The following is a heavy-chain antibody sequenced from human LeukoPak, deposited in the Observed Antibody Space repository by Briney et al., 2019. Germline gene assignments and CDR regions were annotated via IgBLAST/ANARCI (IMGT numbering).Heavy chain of an antibody. CDR1: GFTVSSNY. V-gene: IGHV3-53*01. CDR2: IYSGGAI. J-gene: IGHJ4*02. Sequence: PGGSLRLSCAASGFTVSSNYMSWVRQAPGKGLEWVSVIYSGGAIHYADSVKGRFTISRDNSKNTLYLQMNSLRAEDTAMYYCARGHSSGNPDPFDYWGQGTLLTVSS. D-gene: IGHD6-19*01. CDR3: ARGHSSGNPDPFDY.